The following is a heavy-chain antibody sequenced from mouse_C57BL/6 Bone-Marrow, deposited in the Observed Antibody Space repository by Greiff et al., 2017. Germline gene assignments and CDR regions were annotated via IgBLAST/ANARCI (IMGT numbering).Heavy chain of an antibody. CDR2: IYPRDGST. D-gene: IGHD1-1*01. J-gene: IGHJ4*01. CDR1: GYTFTDHT. Sequence: VQLQQSDAELVKPGASVKISCKVSGYTFTDHTIHWMKQRPEQGLEWIGYIYPRDGSTKYNEKFKGKATLTADKSSSTAYMQLNRLTSEDSAVYFCARLNYGSSYAMDYWGQGTSVTVSS. CDR3: ARLNYGSSYAMDY. V-gene: IGHV1-78*01.